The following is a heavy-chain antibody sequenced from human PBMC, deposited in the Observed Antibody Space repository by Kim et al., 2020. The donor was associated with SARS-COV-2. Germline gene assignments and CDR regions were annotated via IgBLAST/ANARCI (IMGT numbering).Heavy chain of an antibody. CDR2: IWYDGSNQ. D-gene: IGHD2-15*01. CDR1: GFTFSSYG. Sequence: GGSLRLSCAASGFTFSSYGMNWVRQAPGKGLEWVAVIWYDGSNQYYADSVKGRFTISRDNSKNTLYLQMNGLRAEDTAVYYCARGGTVGTGAARDFDYWGQGTLVTVSS. CDR3: ARGGTVGTGAARDFDY. V-gene: IGHV3-33*01. J-gene: IGHJ4*02.